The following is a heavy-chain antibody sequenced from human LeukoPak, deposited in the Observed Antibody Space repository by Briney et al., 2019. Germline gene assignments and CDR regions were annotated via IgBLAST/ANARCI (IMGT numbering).Heavy chain of an antibody. CDR2: INHSGST. V-gene: IGHV4-34*01. Sequence: ASETLSLTCAAYGGSFSGYYWSWIRQPPGKGLEWIGEINHSGSTNYNPSLKSRVTISVDTSKNQFSLKLSSVTAADTAVYYCARGEDPRQFSSSSGPMDVWGKGTTVTVSS. CDR1: GGSFSGYY. J-gene: IGHJ6*03. D-gene: IGHD6-6*01. CDR3: ARGEDPRQFSSSSGPMDV.